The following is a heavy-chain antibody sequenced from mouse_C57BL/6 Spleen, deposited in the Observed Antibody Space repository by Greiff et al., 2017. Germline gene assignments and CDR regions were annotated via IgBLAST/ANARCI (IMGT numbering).Heavy chain of an antibody. CDR1: GYTFTSYW. CDR2: IHPSDSDT. CDR3: AIFDGSSYVLAMDY. D-gene: IGHD1-1*01. Sequence: QVQLQQPGAELVKPGASVKVSCKASGYTFTSYWMHWVKQRPGQGLEWIGRIHPSDSDTNYTQKFKGKATLTVYKTSSTAYMQLSSLTSEDSAVYYGAIFDGSSYVLAMDYWGQGTSVTVSS. J-gene: IGHJ4*01. V-gene: IGHV1-74*01.